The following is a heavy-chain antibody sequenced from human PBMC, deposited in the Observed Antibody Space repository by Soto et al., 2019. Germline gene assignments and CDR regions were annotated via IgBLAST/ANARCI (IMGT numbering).Heavy chain of an antibody. CDR2: LSYDGSNN. V-gene: IGHV3-30*14. Sequence: TGGSLRLSCAASGSTFSSYSMHWVRQAPGRGPEWVAVLSYDGSNNDYADSVKGRFTISRDNSKNTLSLQMNSLRADDTGVYYCARANNYFDLWGQGTLVTVSS. CDR3: ARANNYFDL. J-gene: IGHJ5*02. CDR1: GSTFSSYS.